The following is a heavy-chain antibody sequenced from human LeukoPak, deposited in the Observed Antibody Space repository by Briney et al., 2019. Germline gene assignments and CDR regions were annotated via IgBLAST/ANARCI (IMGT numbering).Heavy chain of an antibody. CDR1: GITVSGNY. D-gene: IGHD3-16*01. J-gene: IGHJ4*02. V-gene: IGHV3-66*02. CDR3: ASLGY. CDR2: IYSGGST. Sequence: GGSLRLSCAVSGITVSGNYMTWVRQAPGKGLDWVSAIYSGGSTYYADSVKGRFTISRDNSKNTLYLQMNSLRPENTAVYYFASLGYWGQGTLVTVSS.